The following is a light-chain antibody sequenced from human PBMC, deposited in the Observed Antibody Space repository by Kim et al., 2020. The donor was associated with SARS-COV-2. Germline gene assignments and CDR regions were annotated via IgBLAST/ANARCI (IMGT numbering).Light chain of an antibody. V-gene: IGKV3-11*01. Sequence: EIVLTQSPATLSLSPGERATLSCRASQTITTYLSWYQQKPGQPPRLLIYETSTRAAGVPARFTGSGSGTDFSLTISSLEPEDFAIYYCQPRSSWRPVLTFGGGTKVDIK. CDR2: ETS. J-gene: IGKJ4*01. CDR3: QPRSSWRPVLT. CDR1: QTITTY.